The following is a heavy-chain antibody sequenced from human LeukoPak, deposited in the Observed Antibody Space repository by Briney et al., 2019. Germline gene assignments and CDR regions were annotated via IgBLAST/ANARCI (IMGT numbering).Heavy chain of an antibody. D-gene: IGHD3-3*01. Sequence: NPSETLSLTCTVSGGSISSGSYYWSWIRQPAGKGLEWIGRIYTSGSTNYNPSLKSRVTISSDTSKNQFSLKLSSVTAADTAVYYCAREGPRIFGVVGNAFDIWGQGTMVTVSS. J-gene: IGHJ3*02. CDR2: IYTSGST. CDR1: GGSISSGSYY. V-gene: IGHV4-61*02. CDR3: AREGPRIFGVVGNAFDI.